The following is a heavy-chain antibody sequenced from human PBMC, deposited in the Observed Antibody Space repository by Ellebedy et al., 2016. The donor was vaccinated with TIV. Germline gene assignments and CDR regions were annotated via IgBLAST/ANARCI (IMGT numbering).Heavy chain of an antibody. Sequence: GESLKISXAASGFTFSDHYMSWIRQAPGKGLEWVSHISSSGSTIYYADSVKGRFTISRDNTRNTLELHSSGLRDDDTALYYCAKSLLDFWSGYVDHWGRGTLVTVSS. CDR3: AKSLLDFWSGYVDH. D-gene: IGHD3-3*01. J-gene: IGHJ4*02. V-gene: IGHV3-11*04. CDR1: GFTFSDHY. CDR2: ISSSGSTI.